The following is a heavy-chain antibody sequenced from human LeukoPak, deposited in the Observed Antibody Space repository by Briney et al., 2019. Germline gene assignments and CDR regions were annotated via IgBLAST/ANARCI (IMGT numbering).Heavy chain of an antibody. J-gene: IGHJ3*02. Sequence: EGSLRLSCAASGFTFSTYSMNWVRQAPGKGLEWVSSISSSGTYISYADSMKGRFTLSRDNAKNSLYLQMNSLRAEDTALYYCARVRTGAGFDALDIWGQGTMVTVS. CDR2: ISSSGTYI. CDR3: ARVRTGAGFDALDI. V-gene: IGHV3-21*01. CDR1: GFTFSTYS. D-gene: IGHD1-14*01.